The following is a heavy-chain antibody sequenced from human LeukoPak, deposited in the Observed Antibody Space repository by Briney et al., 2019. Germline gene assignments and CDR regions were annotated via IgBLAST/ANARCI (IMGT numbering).Heavy chain of an antibody. CDR1: GFTFSDYY. J-gene: IGHJ4*02. D-gene: IGHD3-22*01. V-gene: IGHV3-11*01. CDR2: ISDSGSII. Sequence: GGSLRLSCAASGFTFSDYYMSWIRQAPGKGVEWVSYISDSGSIIYYADSVKGRFTISRDNAKNSLYLQMNSLRVEDTAVYYCARDRLGDYDSSGYYDIWGQGTLVTVSS. CDR3: ARDRLGDYDSSGYYDI.